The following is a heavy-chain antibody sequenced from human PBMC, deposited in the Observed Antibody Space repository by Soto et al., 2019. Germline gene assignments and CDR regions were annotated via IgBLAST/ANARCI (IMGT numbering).Heavy chain of an antibody. CDR1: GGTFNNYA. V-gene: IGHV1-69*01. CDR3: ARGGVDVAATSAFDY. J-gene: IGHJ4*02. CDR2: IIPIIGTA. Sequence: QVQLVQSGAEVKKPGSSVKVSCKASGGTFNNYAISWVRQAPGQGLEWMGGIIPIIGTADYAHKFQGRLAISADESTGTTFMELSSLISEDTALYYFARGGVDVAATSAFDYWGQGTRVTVSS. D-gene: IGHD5-12*01.